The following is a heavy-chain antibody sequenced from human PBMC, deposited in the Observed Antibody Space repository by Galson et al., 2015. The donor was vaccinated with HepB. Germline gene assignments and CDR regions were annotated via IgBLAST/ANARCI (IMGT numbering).Heavy chain of an antibody. D-gene: IGHD2-15*01. J-gene: IGHJ4*02. Sequence: SLRLSCAASGFSFSSCAMPWVRQAPGKGLEWVSFIPSDGGTTFYADSVKGRFTVSRDNSKNTLLLQLNSLRAEDTAMYFCAKDGIMVANNPYHFHYWGQGTLVTVSS. CDR2: IPSDGGTT. CDR3: AKDGIMVANNPYHFHY. V-gene: IGHV3-23*03. CDR1: GFSFSSCA.